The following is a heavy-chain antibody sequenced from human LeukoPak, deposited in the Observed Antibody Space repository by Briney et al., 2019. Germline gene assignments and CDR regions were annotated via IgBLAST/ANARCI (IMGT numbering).Heavy chain of an antibody. J-gene: IGHJ4*02. CDR3: AKSGDIVLMVSGIFDY. CDR2: IYYSGST. CDR1: GGSISSYY. D-gene: IGHD2-8*01. Sequence: SETLSLTCTVSGGSISSYYWSWIRQPPGKGLEWIGYIYYSGSTNYNPSLKSRVTISVDTSKNQFSLKLSSVTAADTAVYYCAKSGDIVLMVSGIFDYWGQGTLVTVSS. V-gene: IGHV4-59*01.